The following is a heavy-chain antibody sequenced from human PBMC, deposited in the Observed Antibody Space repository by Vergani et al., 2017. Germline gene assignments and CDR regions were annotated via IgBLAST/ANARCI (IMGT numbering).Heavy chain of an antibody. D-gene: IGHD3-16*01. CDR3: ARGNPYVDFDI. J-gene: IGHJ3*02. V-gene: IGHV4-38-2*01. Sequence: QLQLQESGSGLVKPSETLSLTCAVSGYSISSGYYWGWIRQPPGKGLEWIGSIYHSGSTYYNPSLKSRVTISVDTSRNQISLKLTSVTATDTAIYFCARGNPYVDFDIWGQGTMITVSS. CDR1: GYSISSGYY. CDR2: IYHSGST.